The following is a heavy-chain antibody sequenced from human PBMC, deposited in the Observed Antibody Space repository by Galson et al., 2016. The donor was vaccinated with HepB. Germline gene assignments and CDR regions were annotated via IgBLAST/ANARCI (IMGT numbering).Heavy chain of an antibody. Sequence: SETLSLTCTVSDGSLSNNYWSWLRQPPGKGLEWIGYIYHSGNTNYNPSLKSRVTISIDTSRNQFSLKLRSVTAADTAVYYCARDMNYYATSDYFGYGMDVWGQGTTVTVSS. V-gene: IGHV4-59*01. CDR1: DGSLSNNY. CDR3: ARDMNYYATSDYFGYGMDV. J-gene: IGHJ6*02. D-gene: IGHD3-22*01. CDR2: IYHSGNT.